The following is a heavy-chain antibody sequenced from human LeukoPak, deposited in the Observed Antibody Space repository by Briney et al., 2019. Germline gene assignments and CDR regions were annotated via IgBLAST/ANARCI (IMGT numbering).Heavy chain of an antibody. CDR3: ARDPSGYSYGYFDY. V-gene: IGHV4-34*01. CDR1: GGSFSGYY. D-gene: IGHD5-18*01. CDR2: INPSRNT. Sequence: SETLSLTCAVFGGSFSGYYWNWIRQPPGKGLEWIGQINPSRNTNYNPSLKSQVIISVDTSKNQFSLKLSSVTAADTAVYYCARDPSGYSYGYFDYWGQGTLVTVSS. J-gene: IGHJ4*02.